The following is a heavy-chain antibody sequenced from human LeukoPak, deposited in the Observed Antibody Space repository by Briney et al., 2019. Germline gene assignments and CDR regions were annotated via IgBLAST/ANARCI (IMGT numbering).Heavy chain of an antibody. CDR2: IYYSGGT. CDR3: ARQDYSHNWFDP. D-gene: IGHD4-11*01. V-gene: IGHV4-59*01. CDR1: GRSISRYY. J-gene: IGHJ5*02. Sequence: AETLSLTCTVAGRSISRYYWSWIRQPPGKGLEGHGYIYYSGGTNYNTSLMSRVTISVDTSKNQFSLTLSSVTAADTAVYYCARQDYSHNWFDPSGQGTLVTVSS.